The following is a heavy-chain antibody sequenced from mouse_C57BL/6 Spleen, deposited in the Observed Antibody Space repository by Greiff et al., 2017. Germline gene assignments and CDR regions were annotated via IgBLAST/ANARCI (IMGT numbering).Heavy chain of an antibody. V-gene: IGHV1-5*01. J-gene: IGHJ1*03. CDR3: TRRYYGSRDWYFDV. CDR1: GYTFTSYW. CDR2: IYPGNSDT. Sequence: VQLMQSGTVLARPGASVKMSCTTSGYTFTSYWMHWVHQRPGQGLEWIGAIYPGNSDTSYNQKFKGKAKLTAVTSASTAYMELSSLKNEDSAVYYCTRRYYGSRDWYFDVWGTGTTVTVSS. D-gene: IGHD1-1*01.